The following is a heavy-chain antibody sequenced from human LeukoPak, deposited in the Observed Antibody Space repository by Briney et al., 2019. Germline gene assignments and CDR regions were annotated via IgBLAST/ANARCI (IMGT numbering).Heavy chain of an antibody. V-gene: IGHV3-74*01. D-gene: IGHD3-3*01. Sequence: GGSLRLSCAASGFTFSSYAMSWVRHAPGQGLVWVSRIKGDGISTNYADSVKGRFTISRDIAKNTLYLQMNSLRAEDTGVYYCAKDHYWSIDYWGRGTLVTVSS. CDR2: IKGDGIST. J-gene: IGHJ4*02. CDR3: AKDHYWSIDY. CDR1: GFTFSSYA.